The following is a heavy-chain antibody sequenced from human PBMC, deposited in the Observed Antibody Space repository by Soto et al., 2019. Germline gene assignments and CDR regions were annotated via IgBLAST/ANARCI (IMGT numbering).Heavy chain of an antibody. CDR1: GFTFSSYG. CDR3: AKDRRGGGTLTCAAFDI. J-gene: IGHJ3*02. Sequence: QVQLVESGGGVVQPGRSLRLSCAASGFTFSSYGMHWVRQAPGKGLEWVAVISYDGSNKYYADSVKGRFTISRDNSKNTLYLQMNSLRAEDTAVYYCAKDRRGGGTLTCAAFDIWAQGTMVTVSS. V-gene: IGHV3-30*18. CDR2: ISYDGSNK. D-gene: IGHD1-26*01.